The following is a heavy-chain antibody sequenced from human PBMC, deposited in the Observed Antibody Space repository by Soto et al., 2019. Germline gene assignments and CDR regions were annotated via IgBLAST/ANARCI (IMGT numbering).Heavy chain of an antibody. CDR3: AADAGITMVRGVIRDYYYSGMDV. Sequence: ASVKVSCKASGFTFTSSAVQWVRQARGQRLEWIGWIVVGSGNTNYAQKFQERVTITRDMSTSTAYMELSSLRSEDTAVYYCAADAGITMVRGVIRDYYYSGMDVWGQGTTVTVS. CDR2: IVVGSGNT. J-gene: IGHJ6*02. D-gene: IGHD3-10*01. V-gene: IGHV1-58*01. CDR1: GFTFTSSA.